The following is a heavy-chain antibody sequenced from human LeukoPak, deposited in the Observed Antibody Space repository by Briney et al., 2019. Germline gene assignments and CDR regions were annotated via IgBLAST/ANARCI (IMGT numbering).Heavy chain of an antibody. Sequence: SETLSLTCTVSGYSISSGYYWGWIRQPPGKGLEWIGSIYHSGSTNYNPSLKSRVTISVDKSKNQFSLKLSSVTAADTAVYYCASRLYYYDSSGYYAEAYWGQGTLVTVSS. CDR3: ASRLYYYDSSGYYAEAY. D-gene: IGHD3-22*01. CDR1: GYSISSGYY. CDR2: IYHSGST. V-gene: IGHV4-38-2*02. J-gene: IGHJ4*02.